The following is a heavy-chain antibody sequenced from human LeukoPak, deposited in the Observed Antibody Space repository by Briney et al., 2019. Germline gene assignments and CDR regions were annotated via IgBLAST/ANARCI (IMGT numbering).Heavy chain of an antibody. CDR1: GFSFSRYW. Sequence: GGSLRLSRAASGFSFSRYWVHWVRQAPGKGLVWVSRINSDGSSTSYADSVKGRFTVSRDNAKNTLYLQMNSLRAEDTAVYYCAREEDWNFDYWGQGTLVTVSS. J-gene: IGHJ4*02. V-gene: IGHV3-74*01. CDR3: AREEDWNFDY. CDR2: INSDGSST. D-gene: IGHD1-1*01.